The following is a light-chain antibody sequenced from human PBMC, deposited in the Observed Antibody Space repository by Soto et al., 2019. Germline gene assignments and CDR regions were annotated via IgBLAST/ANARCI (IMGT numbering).Light chain of an antibody. Sequence: QSVVTQPPSVSGAPGQRCTISCTGSISNIGADYDVHWFRHLPGTAPKLLIYGNIHRPSGVPDRFSGSKYGTSDSLVVTGLQAEDEDDYYCQSYDSNLSGSGVFGTGTTVTV. J-gene: IGLJ1*01. CDR3: QSYDSNLSGSGV. V-gene: IGLV1-40*01. CDR1: ISNIGADYD. CDR2: GNI.